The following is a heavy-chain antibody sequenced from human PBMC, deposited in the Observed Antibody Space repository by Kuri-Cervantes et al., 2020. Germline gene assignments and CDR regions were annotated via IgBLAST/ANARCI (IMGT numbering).Heavy chain of an antibody. V-gene: IGHV3-7*01. D-gene: IGHD1-26*01. CDR2: IKQDGSEK. Sequence: GGSLRLSCAASGFTFSSYWMSWVRQAPGKGLEWVANIKQDGSEKYYVDSVKGRFTISRDNAKNSLYLQMNSLRAEDTAVYYCARLGHGGRRGFDPWGQGTLVTVSS. CDR1: GFTFSSYW. CDR3: ARLGHGGRRGFDP. J-gene: IGHJ5*02.